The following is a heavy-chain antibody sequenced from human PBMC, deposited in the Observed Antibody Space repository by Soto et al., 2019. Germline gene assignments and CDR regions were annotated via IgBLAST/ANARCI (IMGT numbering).Heavy chain of an antibody. CDR1: GGSIGSNIYY. D-gene: IGHD3-22*01. CDR3: ARQHYYDSSGYYTWN. CDR2: VHYSGST. Sequence: SETLSLTCSVSGGSIGSNIYYWGWIRQPPGKGLEWIATVHYSGSTYYTPSLKNRVTISADTSNNQFSLRLNSVTAADTAVYYCARQHYYDSSGYYTWNWGQGTLVTVSS. J-gene: IGHJ4*02. V-gene: IGHV4-39*01.